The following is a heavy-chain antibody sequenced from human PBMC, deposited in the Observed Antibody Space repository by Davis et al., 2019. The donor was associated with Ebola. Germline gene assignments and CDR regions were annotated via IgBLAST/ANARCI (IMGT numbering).Heavy chain of an antibody. D-gene: IGHD6-6*01. CDR2: IYHSGST. J-gene: IGHJ5*02. CDR3: ATGRYTTSSRWFDP. V-gene: IGHV4-38-2*02. CDR1: GYSISSGYY. Sequence: MPSETLSLTCTVSGYSISSGYYWGWIRQPPGKGLEWIGSIYHSGSTYYNPSLKSRVTISVDTSKNQFSLKLSSVTAADTAVYYCATGRYTTSSRWFDPWGQGTLVTVSS.